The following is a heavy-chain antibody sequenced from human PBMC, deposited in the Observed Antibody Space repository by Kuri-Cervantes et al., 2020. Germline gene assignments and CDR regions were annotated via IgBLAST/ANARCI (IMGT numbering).Heavy chain of an antibody. CDR1: GYTFTSYY. J-gene: IGHJ4*02. CDR2: INPSGGST. V-gene: IGHV1-46*01. Sequence: ASVKVSCKASGYTFTSYYMHWVRQAPGQGLEWMGIINPSGGSTSYAQKFQGRVTMTRDTSTSTVYMELSSLRSEDTAVYYCVRERSSWLLDYWGQGTLVTVSS. CDR3: VRERSSWLLDY. D-gene: IGHD6-13*01.